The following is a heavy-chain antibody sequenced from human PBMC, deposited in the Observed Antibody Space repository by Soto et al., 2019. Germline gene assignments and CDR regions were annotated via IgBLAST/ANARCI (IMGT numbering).Heavy chain of an antibody. D-gene: IGHD3-10*01. J-gene: IGHJ6*02. CDR2: IHYTRNT. V-gene: IGHV4-31*03. CDR1: GVSISSGDYY. CDR3: AREGYYYTGLDV. Sequence: SETLSLTCTVSGVSISSGDYYWSWIRQHPGKGLEWIGYIHYTRNTAYNPSLESRVSISLDMSKNQFSLELTSVTAADTAVYYCAREGYYYTGLDVWGQGTTVTVSS.